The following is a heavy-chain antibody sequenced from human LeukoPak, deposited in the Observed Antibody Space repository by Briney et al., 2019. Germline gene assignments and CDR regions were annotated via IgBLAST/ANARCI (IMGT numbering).Heavy chain of an antibody. CDR2: IYHSGST. CDR1: GYSISSGYY. D-gene: IGHD2-2*01. CDR3: ASGPDDYCSSTSCRRWGLNQAFSTH. J-gene: IGHJ4*02. V-gene: IGHV4-38-2*02. Sequence: SETLSLTCTVSGYSISSGYYWGWIRQPPGKGLEWIGSIYHSGSTYYNPSLKSRVTISVDTSKNQFSLKLSSVTAADTAVYYCASGPDDYCSSTSCRRWGLNQAFSTHWGQGTLVTVSS.